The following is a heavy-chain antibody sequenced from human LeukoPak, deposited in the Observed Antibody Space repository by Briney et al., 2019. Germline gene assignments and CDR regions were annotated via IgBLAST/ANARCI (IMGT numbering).Heavy chain of an antibody. D-gene: IGHD3-3*01. V-gene: IGHV1-69*04. CDR2: IIPILGIA. CDR1: GGTFSSYA. J-gene: IGHJ6*03. CDR3: ARGRGYDFSPPYYYYYYMDV. Sequence: SVKVSCKASGGTFSSYAISWVRQAPGQGLEWMGRIIPILGIANYAQKFQGRVTITTDESTSTAYMELSSLRSEDTAVYYCARGRGYDFSPPYYYYYYMDVWGKGTTVTVSS.